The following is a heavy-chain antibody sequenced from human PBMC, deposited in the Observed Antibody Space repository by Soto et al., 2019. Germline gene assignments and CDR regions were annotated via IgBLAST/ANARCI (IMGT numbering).Heavy chain of an antibody. J-gene: IGHJ6*02. CDR2: ISTFNGDT. V-gene: IGHV1-18*01. CDR3: ARDSPQYGMDV. CDR1: GYSFTSYG. Sequence: QVHLVQSGAEVKKPGASVKVSCKASGYSFTSYGISWVRQAPGQGLQWMGRISTFNGDTNYAQNVQGRVTMTTDTSTTTTYMELRSLRSDDTAVYYCARDSPQYGMDVWDQGTTVTVSS.